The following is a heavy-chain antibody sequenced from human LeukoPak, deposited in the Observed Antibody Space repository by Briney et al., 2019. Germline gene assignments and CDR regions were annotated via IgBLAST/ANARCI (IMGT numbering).Heavy chain of an antibody. J-gene: IGHJ5*02. CDR1: GFSLSTSGVG. V-gene: IGHV2-5*02. Sequence: SGPTLVNPTQTLTLTCTFSGFSLSTSGVGVGWIRQPPGKALEWLALIYWDDDKRYSPSLKSRLTITKDTSKNQVVLTMTNMDPVYTATYYCAHNLYCSGGSCYSVRWFDPWGQGTLVTVSS. CDR2: IYWDDDK. D-gene: IGHD2-15*01. CDR3: AHNLYCSGGSCYSVRWFDP.